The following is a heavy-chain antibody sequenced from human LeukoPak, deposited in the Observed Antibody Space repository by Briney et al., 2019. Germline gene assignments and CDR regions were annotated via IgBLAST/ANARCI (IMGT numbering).Heavy chain of an antibody. J-gene: IGHJ6*03. D-gene: IGHD2-15*01. Sequence: SETLSLTCAVYGGPFSGYYWGWIRQPPGKGLEWIGSIYYSGSTYYNPSLKSRVTISVDTSKNQFSLKLSSVTAADTAVYYCARDIDGYCSGGSCYSYYYYMDVWGKGTTVTVSS. CDR3: ARDIDGYCSGGSCYSYYYYMDV. CDR2: IYYSGST. CDR1: GGPFSGYY. V-gene: IGHV4-34*01.